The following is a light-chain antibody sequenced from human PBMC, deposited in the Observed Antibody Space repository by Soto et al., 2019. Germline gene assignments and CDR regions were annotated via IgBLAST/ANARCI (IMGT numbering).Light chain of an antibody. V-gene: IGKV3-20*01. CDR3: QQYGSLWT. J-gene: IGKJ1*01. CDR1: QSVSSSY. Sequence: EIVLTQSPGTLSLSPGERATLSCRASQSVSSSYLAWYQQKPGQAPRLLIYGASSRATGIPDRFSGSGSGTDFTLTISRLEPEDFAMYYCQQYGSLWTFGQGPKVEIK. CDR2: GAS.